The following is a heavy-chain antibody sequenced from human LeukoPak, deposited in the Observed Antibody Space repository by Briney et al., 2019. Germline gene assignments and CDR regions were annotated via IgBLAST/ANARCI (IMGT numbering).Heavy chain of an antibody. J-gene: IGHJ4*02. Sequence: GGSLRLSCAASGIAFSSYAMHWVRQAPGKGLEYVSAISSNGGSTYYANSVKGRFTISRDNSKNTLYLQMGSLRAEDMAVDYCARGSGSFGTWGFDYWGQGTLVTVSS. CDR1: GIAFSSYA. CDR2: ISSNGGST. D-gene: IGHD1-26*01. CDR3: ARGSGSFGTWGFDY. V-gene: IGHV3-64*01.